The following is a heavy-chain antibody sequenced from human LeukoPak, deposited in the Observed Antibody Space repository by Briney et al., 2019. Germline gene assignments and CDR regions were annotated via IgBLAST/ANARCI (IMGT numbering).Heavy chain of an antibody. Sequence: TGGSLRLSCAASGFTFNSYAMGWVRQAPEKGLEWVATISGSGGGTYYADSVKGRFTISRDDSKNTLYLQMNSLRAEDTAVYYCAKDLGRYRNNYFDYWGQGTLVTVSS. V-gene: IGHV3-23*01. CDR1: GFTFNSYA. CDR2: ISGSGGGT. CDR3: AKDLGRYRNNYFDY. D-gene: IGHD1-26*01. J-gene: IGHJ4*02.